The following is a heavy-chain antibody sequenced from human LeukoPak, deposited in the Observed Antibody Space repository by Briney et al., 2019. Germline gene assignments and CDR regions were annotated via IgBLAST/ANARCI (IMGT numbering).Heavy chain of an antibody. V-gene: IGHV3-7*01. CDR3: ARDRLGPDYYYYMDV. CDR2: IKQDGSEK. Sequence: GGSLRLSCAASGFTFSSYWMSWVRQAPGKGLEWVANIKQDGSEKYYVDSVKGRFTISRDNAKNSLYLQMNSLRAEDTAVYYCARDRLGPDYYYYMDVWGKGTTVTVSS. J-gene: IGHJ6*03. D-gene: IGHD6-19*01. CDR1: GFTFSSYW.